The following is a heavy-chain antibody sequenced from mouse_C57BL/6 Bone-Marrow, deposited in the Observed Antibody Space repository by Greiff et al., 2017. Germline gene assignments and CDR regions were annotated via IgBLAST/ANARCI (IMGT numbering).Heavy chain of an antibody. J-gene: IGHJ3*01. CDR1: GYTFTSYW. CDR3: AGGNHVFDAMAY. D-gene: IGHD2-1*01. V-gene: IGHV1-53*01. Sequence: VQLQQPGTELVKPGASVKLSCKASGYTFTSYWMHWVKQRPGQGLEWIGNINPSNGGTNYNAKFKSKATLTVDKSSSTAYMQLSSLTSEDSAVYDWAGGNHVFDAMAYWGQGTLVTVSA. CDR2: INPSNGGT.